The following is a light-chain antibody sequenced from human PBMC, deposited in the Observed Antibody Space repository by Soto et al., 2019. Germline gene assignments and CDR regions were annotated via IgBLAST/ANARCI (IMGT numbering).Light chain of an antibody. V-gene: IGKV3-20*01. CDR3: QQYGTFPRT. CDR2: GAS. CDR1: QSVSSH. Sequence: EILMTQSPDTLFVSLGEGATLSCRASQSVSSHLAWYQHTTGQAPRILIYGASNRDTGIPERFSGSGSGTDFTLTISRLEPEDSAVYYCQQYGTFPRTFGQGTKVDIK. J-gene: IGKJ1*01.